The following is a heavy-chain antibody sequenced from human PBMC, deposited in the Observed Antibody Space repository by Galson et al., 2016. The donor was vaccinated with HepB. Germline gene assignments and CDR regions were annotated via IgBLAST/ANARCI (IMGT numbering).Heavy chain of an antibody. V-gene: IGHV3-74*03. CDR2: ISGDGYST. CDR3: ASSARVYGDTLVGY. D-gene: IGHD2/OR15-2a*01. Sequence: SLRLSCAAPGFTFSDYWMHWVRQVPGKGLVWVSRISGDGYSTEYADSVKGRFTISRDNAKNTLYLQMNSLRNEDTAVYHCASSARVYGDTLVGYWGQGTLVTVSS. CDR1: GFTFSDYW. J-gene: IGHJ4*02.